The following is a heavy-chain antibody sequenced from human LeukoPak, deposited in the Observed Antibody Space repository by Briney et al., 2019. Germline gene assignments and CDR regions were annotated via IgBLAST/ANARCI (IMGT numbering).Heavy chain of an antibody. CDR2: IRSKAYGGTT. V-gene: IGHV3-49*04. CDR3: TKAPPPTYCSSTSCWFLFDY. CDR1: GFTFGDYA. Sequence: GGSLRLSCTASGFTFGDYAMSWVRQAPGKGLEWVGFIRSKAYGGTTEYAASVKGRFTISRDDSKSIAYLQMNSLKTEDTAVYYCTKAPPPTYCSSTSCWFLFDYWGQGTLVTVSP. D-gene: IGHD2-2*01. J-gene: IGHJ4*02.